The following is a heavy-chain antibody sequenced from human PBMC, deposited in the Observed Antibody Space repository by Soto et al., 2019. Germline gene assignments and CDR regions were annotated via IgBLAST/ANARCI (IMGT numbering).Heavy chain of an antibody. CDR3: ARASRPYGDKDY. CDR2: ISGYNRDT. V-gene: IGHV1-18*01. D-gene: IGHD2-21*01. CDR1: GYTFTTYG. Sequence: GASVKVSCKASGYTFTTYGISWVRQAPGQGLEWMGWISGYNRDTYYAQKFQGRVTMTTDTSTRTAYMELRSLRSDDTAVFYCARASRPYGDKDYWGQGTLVTVYS. J-gene: IGHJ4*02.